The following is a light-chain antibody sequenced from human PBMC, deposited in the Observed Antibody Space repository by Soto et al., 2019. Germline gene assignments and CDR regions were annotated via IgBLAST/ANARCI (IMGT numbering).Light chain of an antibody. CDR2: GAS. V-gene: IGKV3-20*01. Sequence: EIVLTQSPGTLSLSPGERATLSCRASQSVSSNLAWYQQKPGQAPRVLISGASSRATGIPDRFSGSGSGTDFTLTISRLEPADFAVFYCQQYGSSPITFGQGTRLEIK. CDR3: QQYGSSPIT. CDR1: QSVSSN. J-gene: IGKJ5*01.